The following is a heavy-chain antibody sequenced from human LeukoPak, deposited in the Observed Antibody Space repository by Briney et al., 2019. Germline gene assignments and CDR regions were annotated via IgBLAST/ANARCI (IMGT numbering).Heavy chain of an antibody. CDR3: ARKLRYFDWSYFDY. V-gene: IGHV3-48*03. D-gene: IGHD3-9*01. Sequence: PGGSLRLSCAASGFTFSSYEMNWVCQAPGKGLEWVSYISSSGSTIYYADSVKGRFTISRDNAKNSLYLQMNSLRAEDTAVYYCARKLRYFDWSYFDYWGQGTLVTVSS. J-gene: IGHJ4*02. CDR2: ISSSGSTI. CDR1: GFTFSSYE.